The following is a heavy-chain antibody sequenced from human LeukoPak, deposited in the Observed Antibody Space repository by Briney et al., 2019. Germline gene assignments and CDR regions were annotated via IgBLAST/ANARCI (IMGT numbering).Heavy chain of an antibody. CDR2: VSWNRGTI. CDR1: GFTFDDYA. D-gene: IGHD1-26*01. Sequence: GRSLRLSCAASGFTFDDYAMHWVRQAPGKGLEWVSGVSWNRGTIGYADSVKGRFTISRDNAKNSLYLQMNSLRAEDTALYYCAKAVGFSGSREYYFDYWGLGTLVTVSS. CDR3: AKAVGFSGSREYYFDY. V-gene: IGHV3-9*01. J-gene: IGHJ4*02.